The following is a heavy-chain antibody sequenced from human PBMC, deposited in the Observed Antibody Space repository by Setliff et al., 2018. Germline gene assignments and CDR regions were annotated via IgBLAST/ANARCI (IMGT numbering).Heavy chain of an antibody. CDR3: ARVGIKGGYYFDY. V-gene: IGHV5-51*01. CDR1: GYRFTSNW. J-gene: IGHJ4*02. Sequence: PGESLKISCKGSGYRFTSNWIGWVRQMPGKGLEWMGIIFPTDSDTRYSPSFRGQVTISADKSISTAYLQWSSLKASDTAIYYCARVGIKGGYYFDYWGQGTLVTVSS. CDR2: IFPTDSDT. D-gene: IGHD7-27*01.